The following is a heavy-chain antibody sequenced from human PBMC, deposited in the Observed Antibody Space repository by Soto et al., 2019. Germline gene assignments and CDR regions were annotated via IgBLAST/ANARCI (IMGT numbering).Heavy chain of an antibody. CDR3: ARRVVDSSSWYKDY. CDR2: INSDASST. V-gene: IGHV3-74*01. D-gene: IGHD6-13*01. J-gene: IGHJ4*02. Sequence: GGSLRLSCAASGFTFSSYWMHWVRQAPGKGLVWVSRINSDASSTSYADSVKGRFTISRDNAKNTLYLQMNSLRAEDTAVYYCARRVVDSSSWYKDYWGQGTLVTVSS. CDR1: GFTFSSYW.